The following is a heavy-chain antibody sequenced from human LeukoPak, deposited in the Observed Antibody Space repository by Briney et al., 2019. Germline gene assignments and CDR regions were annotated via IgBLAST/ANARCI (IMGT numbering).Heavy chain of an antibody. D-gene: IGHD2-21*02. CDR2: IYYSGST. V-gene: IGHV4-31*03. Sequence: SQTLSLTCTVSGGSISSGGYYWSWIRQHLGKGLEWIGYIYYSGSTYYNPSLKSRVTISVDTSKNQFSLKLSSVTAADTAVYYCAREIVVVTAIHYYYYGMDVWGQGTTVTVSS. CDR1: GGSISSGGYY. CDR3: AREIVVVTAIHYYYYGMDV. J-gene: IGHJ6*02.